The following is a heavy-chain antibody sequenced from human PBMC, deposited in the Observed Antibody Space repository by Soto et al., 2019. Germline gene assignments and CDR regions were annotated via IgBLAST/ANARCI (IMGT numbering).Heavy chain of an antibody. CDR1: GGSISSGDYY. D-gene: IGHD2-2*01. CDR2: IYYSGST. V-gene: IGHV4-30-4*01. J-gene: IGHJ6*02. CDR3: AREAHGLYCSSTICYEAPHCDGMDV. Sequence: PSETLSLTCTVSGGSISSGDYYWSWIRQPPGKGLEWIGYIYYSGSTYYNPSLKSRVTISVDTSKNQFSLKLSSVTAADTAVYYCAREAHGLYCSSTICYEAPHCDGMDVWGQRTTVTVSS.